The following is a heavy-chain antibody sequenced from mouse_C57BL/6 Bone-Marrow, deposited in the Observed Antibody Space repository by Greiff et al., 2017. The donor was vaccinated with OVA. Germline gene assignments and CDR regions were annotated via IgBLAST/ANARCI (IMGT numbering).Heavy chain of an antibody. D-gene: IGHD1-1*01. CDR1: GFSLTSYG. CDR2: IWRGGST. Sequence: VQLVESGPGLVQPSQSLSITCTVSGFSLTSYGVHWVRQSPGKGLEWLGVIWRGGSTDYNAAFMSRLSITKDNSKSQVFFKMNSLQADDTAIYYCAKERKILLRSGWYFDVWGTGTTVTVSS. V-gene: IGHV2-5*01. J-gene: IGHJ1*03. CDR3: AKERKILLRSGWYFDV.